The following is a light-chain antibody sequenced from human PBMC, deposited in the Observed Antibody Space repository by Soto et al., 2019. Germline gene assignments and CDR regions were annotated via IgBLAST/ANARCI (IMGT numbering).Light chain of an antibody. CDR2: GAS. J-gene: IGKJ2*01. Sequence: EIVMTQSPATLSVSPGERATLSCRASQSVSSNLAWYQQKPAQAPRLLIYGASTRATGIPARFSGSGSGTEFTLSISSLQSEDFAVYYCQQYHNWPLYTFGQGTKLEIK. CDR3: QQYHNWPLYT. CDR1: QSVSSN. V-gene: IGKV3-15*01.